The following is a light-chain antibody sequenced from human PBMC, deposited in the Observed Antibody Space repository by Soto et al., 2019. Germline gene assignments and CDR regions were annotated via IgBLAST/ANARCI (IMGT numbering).Light chain of an antibody. Sequence: ALSQPASVSGSPGQSITISCTGTSSDVGGYNYVSWYQQHPGKAPKLMIYEVSNRPSGVSNRFSGSKSGNTASLTISGLQAEDEADYYCMLNTRSSTEVFGTATKVTVL. CDR1: SSDVGGYNY. V-gene: IGLV2-14*01. CDR2: EVS. CDR3: MLNTRSSTEV. J-gene: IGLJ1*01.